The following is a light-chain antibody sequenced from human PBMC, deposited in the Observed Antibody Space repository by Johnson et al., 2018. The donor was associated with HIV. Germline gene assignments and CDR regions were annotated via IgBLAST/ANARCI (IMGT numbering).Light chain of an antibody. CDR2: DHN. CDR3: GTWDSSLSAYV. V-gene: IGLV1-51*01. CDR1: SSNIGNNY. J-gene: IGLJ1*01. Sequence: QFVLTQPPSVSAAPGQKVTISCSGSSSNIGNNYVSWYQQLPGTAPRIVTYDHNKRPSGIPDRFSGSKYGTSGTLGLTRLPPGDEADYYGGTWDSSLSAYVFGTGTKVTVL.